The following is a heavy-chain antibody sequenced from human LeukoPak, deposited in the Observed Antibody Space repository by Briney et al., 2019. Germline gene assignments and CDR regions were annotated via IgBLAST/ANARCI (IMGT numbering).Heavy chain of an antibody. V-gene: IGHV3-7*01. CDR3: ARPRDGTTGWYGLDY. Sequence: GGSLRLSCAASGFTFSLYWMTWVRQAPGKGLEWVANMKPDGSQKYYVDSVKGRFTISRDDAKNSLYLQMNSLRADDTAVYYCARPRDGTTGWYGLDYWGQGTLVTVSS. D-gene: IGHD6-19*01. J-gene: IGHJ4*02. CDR2: MKPDGSQK. CDR1: GFTFSLYW.